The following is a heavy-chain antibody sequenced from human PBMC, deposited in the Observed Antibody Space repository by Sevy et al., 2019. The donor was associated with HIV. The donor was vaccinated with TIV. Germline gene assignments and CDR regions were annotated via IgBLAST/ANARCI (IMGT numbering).Heavy chain of an antibody. D-gene: IGHD3-22*01. CDR1: GGTFSSYA. CDR2: IIPIFGTA. V-gene: IGHV1-69*13. Sequence: ASVKVSCKASGGTFSSYAISWVRQAPGQGLEWMGGIIPIFGTANYAQKFQGRVTITADESTSKAYMELSSLRSEDTAVYYCAKLVYNYDSSLNWFDPWGQGTLVTVSS. CDR3: AKLVYNYDSSLNWFDP. J-gene: IGHJ5*02.